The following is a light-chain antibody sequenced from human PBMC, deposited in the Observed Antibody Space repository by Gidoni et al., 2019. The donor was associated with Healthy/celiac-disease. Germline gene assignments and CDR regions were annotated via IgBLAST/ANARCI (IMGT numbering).Light chain of an antibody. V-gene: IGKV1-39*01. CDR2: AAS. Sequence: DIQKIQSPSSLSASVGDRVTITCRASQSISSYLNWYQQTPGKAPKLLIYAASSFQSGVPSRFSGSGSGTDFTLTISSLLPEDFATYYCQQSYSTPGTFGQGTKVEIK. J-gene: IGKJ1*01. CDR3: QQSYSTPGT. CDR1: QSISSY.